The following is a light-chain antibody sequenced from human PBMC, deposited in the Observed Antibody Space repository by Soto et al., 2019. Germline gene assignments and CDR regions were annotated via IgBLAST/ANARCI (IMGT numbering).Light chain of an antibody. Sequence: DIQMTQSPSTLSASVGDRVTITCRASQSIGTWLAWYQQKPGKAPKVLIYDASKLESGVPSRFSGSGSGTEFTLIISGLQPDDFATYYCQQYSGPFGQGTKLEIK. J-gene: IGKJ2*01. CDR3: QQYSGP. CDR1: QSIGTW. CDR2: DAS. V-gene: IGKV1-5*01.